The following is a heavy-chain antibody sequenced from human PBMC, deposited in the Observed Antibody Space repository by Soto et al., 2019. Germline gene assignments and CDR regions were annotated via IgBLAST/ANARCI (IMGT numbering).Heavy chain of an antibody. V-gene: IGHV4-34*01. CDR1: GGSFSGYY. J-gene: IGHJ5*02. CDR3: AREQRIRITMVRGGGWFDP. Sequence: QVQLQQWGAGLLKPSETLSLTCAVYGGSFSGYYWSWIRQPPGKGLEWIGEINHSGSTNYNPSLKSRVTISVDTSKNQFSLKLSSVTAADTAVYYCAREQRIRITMVRGGGWFDPWGQGTLVTVSS. CDR2: INHSGST. D-gene: IGHD3-10*01.